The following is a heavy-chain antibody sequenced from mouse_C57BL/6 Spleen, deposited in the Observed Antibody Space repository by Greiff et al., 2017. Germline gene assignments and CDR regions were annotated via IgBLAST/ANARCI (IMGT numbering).Heavy chain of an antibody. CDR1: GYSITSGYD. J-gene: IGHJ3*01. CDR3: ARGGIYYGAWFAY. D-gene: IGHD2-13*01. V-gene: IGHV3-1*01. Sequence: VQLKESGPGMVKPSQSLSLTCTVTGYSITSGYDWHWIRHFPGNKLEWMGYISYSGSTNYNPSLKSRISITHDTSKNHFFLKLNSVTTEDTATYYCARGGIYYGAWFAYWGQGTLVTVSA. CDR2: ISYSGST.